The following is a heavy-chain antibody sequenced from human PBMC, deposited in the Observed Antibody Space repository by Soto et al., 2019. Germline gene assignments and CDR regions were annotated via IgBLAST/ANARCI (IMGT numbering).Heavy chain of an antibody. D-gene: IGHD3-22*01. CDR2: ISSSSSYI. CDR1: GFTFSSYS. V-gene: IGHV3-21*04. Sequence: GGSLRLSCAASGFTFSSYSMNWVRQAPGKGLEWVSSISSSSSYIYYADSVKGRFTISRDNAKNSLYLQMNSLRAEDTAVYYCAREPTMIVVVHPSDAFDIWGQGTMVTV. CDR3: AREPTMIVVVHPSDAFDI. J-gene: IGHJ3*02.